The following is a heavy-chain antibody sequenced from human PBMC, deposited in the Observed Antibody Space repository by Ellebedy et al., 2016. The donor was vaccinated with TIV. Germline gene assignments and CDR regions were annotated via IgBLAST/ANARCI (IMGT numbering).Heavy chain of an antibody. CDR2: IYPGDSDT. Sequence: PGGSLRLSCKGSGYSFTSYWIGWVRQMPGKGLEWMGIIYPGDSDTRYSPSFQGQVTISADKSISTAYLQWSSLKASDTAMYYCACLAVAESHFDYWGQGTLVTVSS. CDR3: ACLAVAESHFDY. J-gene: IGHJ4*02. V-gene: IGHV5-51*01. CDR1: GYSFTSYW. D-gene: IGHD6-19*01.